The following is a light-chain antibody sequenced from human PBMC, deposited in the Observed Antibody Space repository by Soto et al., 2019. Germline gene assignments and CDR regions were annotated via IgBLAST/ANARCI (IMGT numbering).Light chain of an antibody. J-gene: IGKJ4*01. CDR2: GAS. V-gene: IGKV1-39*01. CDR1: QSISFY. Sequence: DIQMIQAPSSLSGSVVDRVTITCRASQSISFYLNWYQQKPGRAPKLLIYGASTLESGVPSRFSGSGSGTDFTLTINNLQPEDFASYFCQESYSTPLTFGGGTKVDIK. CDR3: QESYSTPLT.